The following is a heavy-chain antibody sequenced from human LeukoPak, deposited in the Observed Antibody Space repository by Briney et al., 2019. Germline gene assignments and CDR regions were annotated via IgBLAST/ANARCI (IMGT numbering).Heavy chain of an antibody. CDR2: INPNSGGT. V-gene: IGHV1-2*02. D-gene: IGHD3-9*01. CDR1: GYTFTGYY. Sequence: ASVKVSCKASGYTFTGYYMHWLRQAPGQGLEWMGWINPNSGGTKYAQKFRGRVTMTRDTSISTAYMQLSSLSSDDTAVYYCARSYYGILTGYYSGDWFDPWGQGALVTVSS. J-gene: IGHJ5*02. CDR3: ARSYYGILTGYYSGDWFDP.